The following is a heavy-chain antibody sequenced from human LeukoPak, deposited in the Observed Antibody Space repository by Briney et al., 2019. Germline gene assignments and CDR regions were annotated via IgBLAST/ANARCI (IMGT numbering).Heavy chain of an antibody. CDR2: INADGGST. CDR3: ATWAFYHDLDV. J-gene: IGHJ6*02. Sequence: GGSLRLSCVASGFSLGAYAMHWVRHARGKGLEWVSHINADGGSTYYADAVKGRFTISRDNSKDSLYLQMTGLRAEDSAVYYCATWAFYHDLDVWGRGTTVTVSS. CDR1: GFSLGAYA. D-gene: IGHD3-3*01. V-gene: IGHV3-43*02.